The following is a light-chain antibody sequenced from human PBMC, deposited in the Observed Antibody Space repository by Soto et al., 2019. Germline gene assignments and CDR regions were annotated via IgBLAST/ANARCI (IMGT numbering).Light chain of an antibody. J-gene: IGKJ4*02. Sequence: DIQLTQSPSFLSASVGDRVTITCRASQGISSYLAWYQQKPGKAPKLLIYAASTLQSGVPSRFSGSGSGTEFTLTISRLQPEDFATYYCPQLNSYPRFGGGNKVEIK. CDR1: QGISSY. V-gene: IGKV1-9*01. CDR2: AAS. CDR3: PQLNSYPR.